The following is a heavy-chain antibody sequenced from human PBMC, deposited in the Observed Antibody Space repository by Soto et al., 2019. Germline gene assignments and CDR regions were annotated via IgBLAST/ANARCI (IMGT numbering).Heavy chain of an antibody. D-gene: IGHD1-7*01. Sequence: QVQLQESGPGLVKPSQTLSLTCTVSGGSISSGGYYWSWIRQHPGKGLEWIGYIYYSGSTYYNPSLKSRVTISVDTSKNQFSLKLSSGTAADTAVYYCARGSLELPPYWFDPWGQGTLVTVSS. CDR3: ARGSLELPPYWFDP. J-gene: IGHJ5*02. CDR1: GGSISSGGYY. V-gene: IGHV4-31*03. CDR2: IYYSGST.